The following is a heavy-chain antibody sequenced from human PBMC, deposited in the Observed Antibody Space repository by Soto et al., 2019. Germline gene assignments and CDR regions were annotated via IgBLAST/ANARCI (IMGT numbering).Heavy chain of an antibody. J-gene: IGHJ4*02. CDR1: GGTFSSYT. Sequence: GASVKVSCKASGGTFSSYTISWVRQAPGQGLEWMGRIIPILGIANYAQKFQGRVTITADKSTSTAYMELSSLRSEDTAVYYCARAGEMATYTDDFDYWGQGTLVTVSS. CDR2: IIPILGIA. D-gene: IGHD2-2*02. CDR3: ARAGEMATYTDDFDY. V-gene: IGHV1-69*02.